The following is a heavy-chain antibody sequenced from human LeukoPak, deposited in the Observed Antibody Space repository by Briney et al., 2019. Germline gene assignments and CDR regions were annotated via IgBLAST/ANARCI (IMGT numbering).Heavy chain of an antibody. J-gene: IGHJ4*02. CDR2: ISSSSSTI. Sequence: PGGSLRLSCAASGFTFSSYSMNWVRQAPGKGLEWVSYISSSSSTIYYADSVKGRFTISRDNAKNSLYLQMNSLRAEDTAVYYCARKGRDYDFWSGYYHFDYWGQGTLVTVSS. CDR1: GFTFSSYS. V-gene: IGHV3-48*01. CDR3: ARKGRDYDFWSGYYHFDY. D-gene: IGHD3-3*01.